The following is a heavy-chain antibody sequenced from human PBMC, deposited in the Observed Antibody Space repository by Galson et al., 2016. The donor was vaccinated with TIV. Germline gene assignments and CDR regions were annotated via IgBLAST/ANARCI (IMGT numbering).Heavy chain of an antibody. J-gene: IGHJ4*02. CDR3: ARARRVARVVVAATGTAIDN. Sequence: LSLTCTVSGVSISTGDYYWMWIRQPPGKGLEWVGSIYYSGTTYYNPSLLSRVIVSVDTSKNQLSLKLSSVTAADAAVFYCARARRVARVVVAATGTAIDNWGRGTLVTVSS. V-gene: IGHV4-30-4*01. CDR1: GVSISTGDYY. D-gene: IGHD2-15*01. CDR2: IYYSGTT.